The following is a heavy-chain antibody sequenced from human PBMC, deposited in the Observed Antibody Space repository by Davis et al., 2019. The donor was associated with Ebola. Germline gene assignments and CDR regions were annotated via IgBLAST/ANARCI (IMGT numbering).Heavy chain of an antibody. CDR3: ARGLGGCSSTSCYLYYYYGMDV. V-gene: IGHV4-61*08. CDR2: IYYSGST. CDR1: GGSVSSGGYY. D-gene: IGHD2-2*01. Sequence: SETLSLTCTVSGGSVSSGGYYWNWIRQPPGKGLEWIGYIYYSGSTDYSPSLRGRATISLDTSKNQFSLRLSSVTAADTAVYYCARGLGGCSSTSCYLYYYYGMDVWGKGTTVTVSS. J-gene: IGHJ6*04.